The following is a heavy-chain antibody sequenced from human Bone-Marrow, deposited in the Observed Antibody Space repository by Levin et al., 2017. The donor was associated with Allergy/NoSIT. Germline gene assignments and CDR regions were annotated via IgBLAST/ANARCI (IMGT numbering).Heavy chain of an antibody. CDR1: GFTFSSYW. D-gene: IGHD3-10*01. CDR2: IKQDGSEK. Sequence: PGGSLRLSCAASGFTFSSYWMSWVRQAPGKGLEWVANIKQDGSEKYHVDSVKGRFTISRDNAKNSLYLQMDSLRAEDTAVYYCARGGPKVRGIYWGQGTLVTVSS. V-gene: IGHV3-7*04. J-gene: IGHJ4*02. CDR3: ARGGPKVRGIY.